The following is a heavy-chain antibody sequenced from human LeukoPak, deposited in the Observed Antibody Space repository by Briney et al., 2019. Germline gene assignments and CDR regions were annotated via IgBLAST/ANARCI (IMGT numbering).Heavy chain of an antibody. V-gene: IGHV4-30-4*08. CDR3: ARVLMVRDLVHGRSYYYYMDV. CDR2: IYYSGST. D-gene: IGHD3-10*01. CDR1: GGSISSGDYY. Sequence: SETLSLTCTVSGGSISSGDYYWSWIRQPLGKGLEWIGYIYYSGSTYYNPSLKSRVTISVDTSKNQFSLKLSSVTAADTAVYYCARVLMVRDLVHGRSYYYYMDVWGKGTTVTVSS. J-gene: IGHJ6*03.